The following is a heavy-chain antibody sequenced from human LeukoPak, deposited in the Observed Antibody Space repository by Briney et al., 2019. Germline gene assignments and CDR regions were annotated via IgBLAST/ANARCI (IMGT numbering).Heavy chain of an antibody. D-gene: IGHD2-15*01. CDR1: GFTFSSYW. J-gene: IGHJ4*02. CDR2: IDTDGSHQ. Sequence: PGGSLRLSCVASGFTFSSYWATWVRQAPGRGLEWVANIDTDGSHQYYVDSVKGRFTISKDNAKNAVYLQMNSLRPEDTAVYYCARDSGRREDYWGQGALVTVSS. CDR3: ARDSGRREDY. V-gene: IGHV3-7*01.